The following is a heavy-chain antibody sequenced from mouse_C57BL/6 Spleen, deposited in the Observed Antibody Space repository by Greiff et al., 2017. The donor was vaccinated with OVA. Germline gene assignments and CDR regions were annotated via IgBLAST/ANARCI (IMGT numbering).Heavy chain of an antibody. CDR3: ARQGGYDGAWFAY. V-gene: IGHV5-9*01. J-gene: IGHJ3*01. CDR1: GFTFSSYT. Sequence: EVKLQESGGGLVKPGGSLKLSCAASGFTFSSYTMSWVRQTPEKRLAWVATISGGGGNTYYPDSVKGRFTISRDNATNTLYLQMSSLRSEDTAWYYCARQGGYDGAWFAYWGQGTLVTVSA. CDR2: ISGGGGNT. D-gene: IGHD2-2*01.